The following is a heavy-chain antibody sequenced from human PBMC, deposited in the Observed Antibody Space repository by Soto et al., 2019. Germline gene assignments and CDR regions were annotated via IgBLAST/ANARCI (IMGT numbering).Heavy chain of an antibody. CDR3: ARTWDSSSWYDY. Sequence: ASVKVSCKTSGYIFTSYYIHWVRQAPGQGLEWMGRINPNSGSTNYAQKFQGWVTMTRDTSISTAYMELSRLRSDDTAVYYCARTWDSSSWYDYWGQGTLVTVSS. CDR2: INPNSGST. CDR1: GYIFTSYY. D-gene: IGHD6-13*01. V-gene: IGHV1-2*04. J-gene: IGHJ4*02.